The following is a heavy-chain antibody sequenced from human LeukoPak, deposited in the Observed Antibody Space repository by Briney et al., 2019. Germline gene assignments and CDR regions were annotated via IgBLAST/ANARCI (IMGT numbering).Heavy chain of an antibody. CDR3: ARDQSSGWPYYYYYGMDV. CDR2: ISYDGSNK. J-gene: IGHJ6*02. D-gene: IGHD6-19*01. V-gene: IGHV3-30*04. Sequence: GGSLRLSCAASGFTFSSYAMHWVRQDPGKGLEWVAVISYDGSNKYYADSVKGRFTISRDNSKNTLYLQMNSLRAEDTAVYYCARDQSSGWPYYYYYGMDVWGQGTTVTVSS. CDR1: GFTFSSYA.